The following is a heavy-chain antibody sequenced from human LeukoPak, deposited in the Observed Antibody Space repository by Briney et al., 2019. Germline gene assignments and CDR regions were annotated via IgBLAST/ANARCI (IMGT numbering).Heavy chain of an antibody. J-gene: IGHJ5*02. CDR3: ARDTYNWNVDAFDP. CDR2: IYYSGST. Sequence: SETLSLTCTVSGGSISSSSYYWGWIRQPSGKGLEWIGSIYYSGSTYSNPSLQSRVTISVDTSKNHFSLKLTSVTAADTAIYYCARDTYNWNVDAFDPWGQGTLVTVSS. D-gene: IGHD1-20*01. CDR1: GGSISSSSYY. V-gene: IGHV4-39*02.